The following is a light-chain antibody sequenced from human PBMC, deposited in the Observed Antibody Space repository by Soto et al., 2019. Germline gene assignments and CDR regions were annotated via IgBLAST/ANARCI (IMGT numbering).Light chain of an antibody. CDR1: QSLNTD. V-gene: IGKV3-15*01. J-gene: IGKJ5*01. Sequence: EILLTQSPASLSVSPGASATLSCRASQSLNTDLAWYQQKPGQAPRLLLYGASTRATGTPTRFSGSGSGTEFALTIGRLQSKDFAIYYCQQYKSWPPITLGQGTRLEIK. CDR2: GAS. CDR3: QQYKSWPPIT.